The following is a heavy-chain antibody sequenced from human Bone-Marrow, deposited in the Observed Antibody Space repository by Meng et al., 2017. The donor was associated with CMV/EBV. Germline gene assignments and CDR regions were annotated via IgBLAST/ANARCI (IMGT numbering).Heavy chain of an antibody. V-gene: IGHV3-66*02. D-gene: IGHD2-21*01. CDR2: IYSGGST. CDR1: GFTVSSNY. CDR3: ARELPWVTGMDV. J-gene: IGHJ6*02. Sequence: GESLKXXCAASGFTVSSNYMSWVRQAPGKGLEWVSVIYSGGSTYYADSVKGRFTISRDNSKNTLYLQMNSLRAEDTAVYYCARELPWVTGMDVWGQGTTVTVSS.